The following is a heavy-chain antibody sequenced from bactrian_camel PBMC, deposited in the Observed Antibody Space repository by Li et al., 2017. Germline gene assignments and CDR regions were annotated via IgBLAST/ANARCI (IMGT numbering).Heavy chain of an antibody. J-gene: IGHJ4*01. CDR3: VSQDNTDYAWY. V-gene: IGHV3S26*01. CDR2: VDSGDGST. D-gene: IGHD4*01. CDR1: GFTFSSYW. Sequence: VQLVESGGGLVQPGGSLALSCAASGFTFSSYWTYWVRQAPGKGLEWVSKVDSGDGSTTYADAVKGRFTLSRDNAKSTVYLQMNSQKPNDSGMYYCVSQDNTDYAWYWGQGTQVTVS.